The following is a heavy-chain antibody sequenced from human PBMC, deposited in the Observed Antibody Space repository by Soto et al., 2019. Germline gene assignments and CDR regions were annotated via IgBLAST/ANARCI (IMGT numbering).Heavy chain of an antibody. D-gene: IGHD5-18*01. CDR2: VSPIWGS. V-gene: IGHV4-59*08. CDR1: GDSLSSYY. CDR3: ARLEGYSYGNFDY. J-gene: IGHJ4*02. Sequence: SETLSLTCTVSGDSLSSYYWGWIRQPPGKEMEWIGYVSPIWGSAYNPSLQSRVAISLDTSKSQFSLELTSVTAADTAVYYCARLEGYSYGNFDYWGQGTLVTVSS.